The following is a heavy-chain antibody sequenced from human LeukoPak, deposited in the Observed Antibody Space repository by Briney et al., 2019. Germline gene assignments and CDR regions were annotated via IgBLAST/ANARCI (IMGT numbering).Heavy chain of an antibody. CDR2: ISAYNGNT. Sequence: ASVKVSCKASGGTFSSCAISWVRQAPGQGLEWMGWISAYNGNTNYAQKLQGRVTMTTDTSTSTAYMELRSLRSDDTAVYYCAREPNYIYCSGGSCYPYYFDYWGQGTLVTVSS. CDR1: GGTFSSCA. J-gene: IGHJ4*02. CDR3: AREPNYIYCSGGSCYPYYFDY. V-gene: IGHV1-18*01. D-gene: IGHD2-15*01.